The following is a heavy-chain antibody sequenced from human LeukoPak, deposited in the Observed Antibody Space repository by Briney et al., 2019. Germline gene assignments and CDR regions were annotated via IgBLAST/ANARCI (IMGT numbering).Heavy chain of an antibody. V-gene: IGHV3-30*02. Sequence: GSLRLSCAASGFTFSSYGMHWVRQAPGKGLEWVAVIWYDGSNKYYADSVKGRFTISRDNSKNTLYLQMNSLRAEDTAVYYCAKLWFGELLVDYWGQGTLVTVSS. J-gene: IGHJ4*02. CDR3: AKLWFGELLVDY. CDR1: GFTFSSYG. CDR2: IWYDGSNK. D-gene: IGHD3-10*01.